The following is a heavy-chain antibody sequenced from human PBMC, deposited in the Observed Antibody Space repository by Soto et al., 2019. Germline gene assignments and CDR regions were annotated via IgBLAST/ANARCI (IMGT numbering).Heavy chain of an antibody. V-gene: IGHV5-10-1*01. CDR2: IDPSDSYT. CDR3: DSGRWNLHFHY. Sequence: PGESLKISCKASGYIFINQWITWVRQMPGKGLEWMGNIDPSDSYTNYSPSFQGHVTISVDKSIRTAYLQWTSLKTSDTAIYYCDSGRWNLHFHYWGQGSLVTVSS. CDR1: GYIFINQW. D-gene: IGHD6-19*01. J-gene: IGHJ4*02.